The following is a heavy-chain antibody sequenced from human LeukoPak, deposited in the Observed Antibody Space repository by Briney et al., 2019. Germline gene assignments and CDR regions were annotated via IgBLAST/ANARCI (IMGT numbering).Heavy chain of an antibody. CDR2: IKQDGSEK. J-gene: IGHJ6*04. V-gene: IGHV3-7*03. CDR3: ARDPKYSSSWYYYYGMDV. D-gene: IGHD6-13*01. CDR1: GFTFSSYW. Sequence: PGGSLRLSCAAFGFTFSSYWMSWVRQAPGKGLEWVANIKQDGSEKYYVDSVKGRFTISRDNAKNSLYLQMNSLRAEDMAVYYCARDPKYSSSWYYYYGMDVWGKGTTVTDSS.